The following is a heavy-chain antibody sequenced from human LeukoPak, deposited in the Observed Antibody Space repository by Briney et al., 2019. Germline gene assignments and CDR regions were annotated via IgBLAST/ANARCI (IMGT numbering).Heavy chain of an antibody. J-gene: IGHJ5*02. CDR2: IGYDGSNK. CDR1: GFIFSSYG. V-gene: IGHV3-30*02. D-gene: IGHD3-16*02. CDR3: AKDDIIDRCDP. Sequence: PGGSLRLSCAASGFIFSSYGMHWVRQAPGKGLEWVAFIGYDGSNKDSADSVRGRFTISRDNSKNTLFLQMNSLKAEDTAVYYCAKDDIIDRCDPWGQGTLVTVSS.